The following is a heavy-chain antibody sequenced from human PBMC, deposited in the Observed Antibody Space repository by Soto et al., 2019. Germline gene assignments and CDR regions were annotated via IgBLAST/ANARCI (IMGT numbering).Heavy chain of an antibody. D-gene: IGHD6-13*01. J-gene: IGHJ4*02. Sequence: EVQLLESGGGLVQPGGSLRLSCAASGFTFSSYAMNWLRQAPGKGLEWVSVISGSGGSTYYADSVKGRFTISRDNSKNTLYLQMNSLRAEDTAVYYCARRSSSWYFDYWGQGTLVTVSS. CDR2: ISGSGGST. CDR3: ARRSSSWYFDY. CDR1: GFTFSSYA. V-gene: IGHV3-23*01.